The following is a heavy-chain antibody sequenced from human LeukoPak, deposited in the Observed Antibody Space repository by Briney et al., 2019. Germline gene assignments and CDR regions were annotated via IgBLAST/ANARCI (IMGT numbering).Heavy chain of an antibody. Sequence: ASVKVSCKTSGYTFTAYYIHWLRQAPGQGLEWMGWMNPNSGGTKYAQTFQGRVTLTRDTSIGTAYLELISLPSDDTAVYFCARQGSNSSGWYPVDDWGQGTLVTVSS. J-gene: IGHJ4*02. D-gene: IGHD6-19*01. V-gene: IGHV1-2*02. CDR3: ARQGSNSSGWYPVDD. CDR1: GYTFTAYY. CDR2: MNPNSGGT.